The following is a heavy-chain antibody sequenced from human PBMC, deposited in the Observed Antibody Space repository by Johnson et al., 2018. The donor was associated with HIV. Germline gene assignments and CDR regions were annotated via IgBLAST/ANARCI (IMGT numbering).Heavy chain of an antibody. J-gene: IGHJ3*02. V-gene: IGHV3-30*14. CDR1: GFTFISYA. CDR2: ISYDGSNK. Sequence: QVQLVESGGGVVQPGRSLRLSCAASGFTFISYAMHWVRQAPGKGLEWVAVISYDGSNKYYADSVKGRFTISRDNSKNTLYLQMGSLRAEAMAVYYCATWKDDGDYSGRAGDAFDIWGQGTMVTVSS. D-gene: IGHD4-17*01. CDR3: ATWKDDGDYSGRAGDAFDI.